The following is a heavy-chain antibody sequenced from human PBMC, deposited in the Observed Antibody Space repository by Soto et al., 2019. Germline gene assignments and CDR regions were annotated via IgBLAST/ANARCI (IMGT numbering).Heavy chain of an antibody. CDR3: AMVDVYVTPSPQDV. D-gene: IGHD3-16*01. J-gene: IGHJ6*02. CDR2: ISGYNGDT. Sequence: ASVKVSCKASGYTFTRYGISWVRQAPGQGLEWMGWISGYNGDTNYAQKFQDRVSMTIDTSTGTAYMELRSLTSDDTAIYYCAMVDVYVTPSPQDVWGQGTTVTVS. CDR1: GYTFTRYG. V-gene: IGHV1-18*01.